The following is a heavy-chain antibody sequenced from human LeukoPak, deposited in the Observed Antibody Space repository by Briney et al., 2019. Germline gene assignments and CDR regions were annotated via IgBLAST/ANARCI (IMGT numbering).Heavy chain of an antibody. CDR2: ISGGGETI. Sequence: GGSLRLSCAASGFTFNNYAMTWFRQAPGKGLEWVSSISGGGETIYYADSAKGRFTISRDNSQNTLYLQMNSLRAEDTAVYYCARDYADYVGYFFFDYWGQGTLVTVSS. CDR1: GFTFNNYA. J-gene: IGHJ4*02. V-gene: IGHV3-23*01. D-gene: IGHD4-17*01. CDR3: ARDYADYVGYFFFDY.